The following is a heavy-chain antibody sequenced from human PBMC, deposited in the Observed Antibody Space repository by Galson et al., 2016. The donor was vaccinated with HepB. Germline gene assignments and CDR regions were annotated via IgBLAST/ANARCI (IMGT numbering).Heavy chain of an antibody. CDR1: GGSINSSNYY. Sequence: SETLSLTCTVSGGSINSSNYYWGWIRQPPGKGLEWIGSIYYSGSTYYNPSLKSRVTISVDTSKNQFSLRLSSVTAADTAVYYCAREAIANSRYYWFDPWGQGTLVTVSS. V-gene: IGHV4-39*01. D-gene: IGHD2-15*01. CDR3: AREAIANSRYYWFDP. CDR2: IYYSGST. J-gene: IGHJ5*02.